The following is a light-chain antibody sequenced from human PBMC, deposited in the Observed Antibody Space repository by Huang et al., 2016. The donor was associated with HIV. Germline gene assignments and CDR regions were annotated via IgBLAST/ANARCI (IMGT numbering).Light chain of an antibody. CDR3: QQSFNIPLT. J-gene: IGKJ4*01. Sequence: DIQMTQSPSSLSASVGDRVTSTCRASHSISTHLNWYQQKPGKAPKLLIYGASGLQSGVPSRFSGSGSGTDFTLTVSSLQAEDFATYYCQQSFNIPLTFGGGTKVETK. CDR1: HSISTH. CDR2: GAS. V-gene: IGKV1-39*01.